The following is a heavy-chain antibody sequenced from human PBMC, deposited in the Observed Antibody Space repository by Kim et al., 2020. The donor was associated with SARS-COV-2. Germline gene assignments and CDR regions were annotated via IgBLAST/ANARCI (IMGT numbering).Heavy chain of an antibody. V-gene: IGHV1-18*01. Sequence: NTNYAQKRQGRVTMTTDTSTSTAYMELRSLGSDDTAVYYCARESGDYLDCWGQGTLVTVSS. CDR2: NT. CDR3: ARESGDYLDC. D-gene: IGHD4-17*01. J-gene: IGHJ4*02.